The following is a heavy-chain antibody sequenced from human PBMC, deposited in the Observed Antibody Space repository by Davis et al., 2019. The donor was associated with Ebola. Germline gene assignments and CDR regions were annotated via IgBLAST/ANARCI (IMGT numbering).Heavy chain of an antibody. CDR1: GFTFSSYW. CDR2: INSDGSST. CDR3: AKDIQDDDIFYYYYGMDV. Sequence: HTGGSLRLSCAASGFTFSSYWMHWVRQAPGKGLVWVSRINSDGSSTSYADSVKGRFTISRDNAKNTLYLQMNSLRAEDTAVYYCAKDIQDDDIFYYYYGMDVWGQGTTVTVSS. D-gene: IGHD1-1*01. V-gene: IGHV3-74*01. J-gene: IGHJ6*02.